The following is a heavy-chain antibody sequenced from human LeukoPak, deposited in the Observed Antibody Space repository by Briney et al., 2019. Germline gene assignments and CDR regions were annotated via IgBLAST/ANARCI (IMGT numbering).Heavy chain of an antibody. Sequence: PGRSLRLSCAASGFTFSSYAMTWVRQAPGRGLEWVSDISGSDYSTYYADSVKGRFTISRDNSKNTLYLQMNSLRVEDTAIYYCAKDYTGYSSGRFDSWGQGTLVTVSS. J-gene: IGHJ4*02. CDR1: GFTFSSYA. D-gene: IGHD6-19*01. V-gene: IGHV3-23*01. CDR2: ISGSDYST. CDR3: AKDYTGYSSGRFDS.